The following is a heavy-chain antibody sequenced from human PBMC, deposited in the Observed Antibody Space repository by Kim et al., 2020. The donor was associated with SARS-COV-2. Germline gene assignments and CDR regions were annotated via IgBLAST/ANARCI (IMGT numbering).Heavy chain of an antibody. D-gene: IGHD3-22*01. CDR1: AFTFGDYA. J-gene: IGHJ4*02. Sequence: GGSLRLSCTASAFTFGDYAMSWVRQAPGKGLEWVGFIRSKAYGGTTEYAASVKGRFTISRDDSKSIAYLQMNSLKTEDTAVYYCTRVGYYDSSGYYIPYWGQGTLVTVSS. CDR2: IRSKAYGGTT. CDR3: TRVGYYDSSGYYIPY. V-gene: IGHV3-49*04.